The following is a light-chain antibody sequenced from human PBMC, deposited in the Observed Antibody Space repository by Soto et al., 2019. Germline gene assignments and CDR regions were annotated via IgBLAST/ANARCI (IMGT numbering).Light chain of an antibody. J-gene: IGLJ1*01. CDR2: EVS. CDR3: ISYTTISTSYV. Sequence: QSALTQPASVSGSPGQSITISCTGTSSDVGNYNLVSWYQQHPGKAPKLMIFEVSNRPSGVSNRFSGSKSGNTASLTISGLQAEDEADYYCISYTTISTSYVFGTGTKLTVL. V-gene: IGLV2-14*02. CDR1: SSDVGNYNL.